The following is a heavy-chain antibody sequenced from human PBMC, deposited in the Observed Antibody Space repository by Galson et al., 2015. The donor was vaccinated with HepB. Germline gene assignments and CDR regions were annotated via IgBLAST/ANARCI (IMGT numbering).Heavy chain of an antibody. J-gene: IGHJ6*02. CDR2: IIPILGIA. Sequence: SVKVSCKASGGTFSSYTISWVRQAPGQGLEWMGRIIPILGIANYAQKFQGRVTITADKSTSTAYMELSSLRSEDTAVYYCARGKGGWGDYHGMDVWGQGTTVTVSS. V-gene: IGHV1-69*02. CDR1: GGTFSSYT. CDR3: ARGKGGWGDYHGMDV. D-gene: IGHD6-19*01.